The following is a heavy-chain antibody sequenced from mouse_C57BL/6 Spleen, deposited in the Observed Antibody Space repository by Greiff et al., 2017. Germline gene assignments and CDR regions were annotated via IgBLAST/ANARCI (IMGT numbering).Heavy chain of an antibody. CDR1: GYTFTSYW. CDR3: ARDYYSNPYWYFDV. D-gene: IGHD2-5*01. Sequence: VQLQQPGTELVKPGASVKLSCKASGYTFTSYWMHWVKQRPGQGLEWIGNINPSNGGTNYNEKFKSKATLTVDKSSSTAYMQLSSLTSEDSAVYYWARDYYSNPYWYFDVWGTGTTVTVSS. CDR2: INPSNGGT. V-gene: IGHV1-53*01. J-gene: IGHJ1*03.